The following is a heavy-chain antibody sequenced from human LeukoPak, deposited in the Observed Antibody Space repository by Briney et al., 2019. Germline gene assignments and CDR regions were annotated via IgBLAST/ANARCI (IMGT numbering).Heavy chain of an antibody. V-gene: IGHV1-2*02. CDR1: GYTFTVYY. Sequence: GASVTVSCKASGYTFTVYYMHWVRQAPGQGREWMGWINLNSGGTNYAQKFQGRVTITRDTSISTAYMELSSLTSDDTAVYFCGRCPTATSTAVAGPVDYWGQGTLVTVS. J-gene: IGHJ4*02. CDR2: INLNSGGT. CDR3: GRCPTATSTAVAGPVDY. D-gene: IGHD6-19*01.